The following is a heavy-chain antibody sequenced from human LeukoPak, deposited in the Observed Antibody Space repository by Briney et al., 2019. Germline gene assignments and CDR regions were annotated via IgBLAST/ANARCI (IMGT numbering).Heavy chain of an antibody. D-gene: IGHD3-10*01. Sequence: SILISTKASGCTFTHQWIGWVRQMSGPGLEWLGMIYPRDSDTIYSHYFPRHVTISTDTSTNTAHLELSLLAASDAAIPYCARHSDVIGAIWGQGALVTV. V-gene: IGHV5-51*01. CDR2: IYPRDSDT. J-gene: IGHJ1*01. CDR3: ARHSDVIGAI. CDR1: GCTFTHQW.